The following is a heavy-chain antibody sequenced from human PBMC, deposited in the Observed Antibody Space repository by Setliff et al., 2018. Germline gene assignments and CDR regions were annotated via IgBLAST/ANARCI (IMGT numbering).Heavy chain of an antibody. CDR1: GFTFSTYS. V-gene: IGHV3-21*04. CDR2: ISPSSSHI. CDR3: ARSSSFRGPCTGGSCSDFDA. Sequence: GESLKISCAASGFTFSTYSLIWVRQAPGTGLEWVSSISPSSSHIYYADSAEGRFTISRDNAKNSLYLQLNSLRAEDTAVYYCARSSSFRGPCTGGSCSDFDAWGQGILVTVSS. D-gene: IGHD2-15*01. J-gene: IGHJ4*02.